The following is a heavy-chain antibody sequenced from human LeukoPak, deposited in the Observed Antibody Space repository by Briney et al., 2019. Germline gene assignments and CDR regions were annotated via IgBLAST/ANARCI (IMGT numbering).Heavy chain of an antibody. CDR2: ISSSGGST. D-gene: IGHD3-10*01. CDR3: AKDYYGSGSYYGGDWWFDP. V-gene: IGHV3-23*01. Sequence: GGSLRLSCAASGFTFSSYAMTWVRQAPGKGLEWVSAISSSGGSTYYADSVKGRFTISRDNSKNTLYLQMNSLRAEDTAVYYCAKDYYGSGSYYGGDWWFDPWGQGTLVTVSS. J-gene: IGHJ5*02. CDR1: GFTFSSYA.